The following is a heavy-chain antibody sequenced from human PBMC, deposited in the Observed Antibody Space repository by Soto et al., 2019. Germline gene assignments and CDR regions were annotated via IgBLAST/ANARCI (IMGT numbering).Heavy chain of an antibody. CDR1: GFSFSSYA. Sequence: LRLSCTASGFSFSSYAMSWVRQAPGRGLEWVSGISGSGGSTYYADSVKGRFTISRDNSKITLYLQMNSLRAEDTAVYYCAKARPHYDFWSGYSSPTDYWGQGTLVTVSS. J-gene: IGHJ4*02. V-gene: IGHV3-23*01. CDR3: AKARPHYDFWSGYSSPTDY. D-gene: IGHD3-3*01. CDR2: ISGSGGST.